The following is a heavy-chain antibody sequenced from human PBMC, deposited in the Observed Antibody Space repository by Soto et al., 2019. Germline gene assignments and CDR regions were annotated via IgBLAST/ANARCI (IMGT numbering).Heavy chain of an antibody. CDR3: ARDILAAAGSNYYYYYGMDV. D-gene: IGHD6-13*01. CDR2: IIPIFGTA. CDR1: GYSF. J-gene: IGHJ6*02. Sequence: SVKVSCKASGYSFTSWVRQAPGQGLEWMGGIIPIFGTANYAQKFQGRVTITADESTSTAYMELSSLRSEDTAVYYCARDILAAAGSNYYYYYGMDVWGQGTTVTVSS. V-gene: IGHV1-69*13.